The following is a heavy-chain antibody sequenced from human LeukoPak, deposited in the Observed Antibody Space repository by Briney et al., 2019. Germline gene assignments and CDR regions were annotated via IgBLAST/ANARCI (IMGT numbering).Heavy chain of an antibody. CDR1: GFPFDDYG. D-gene: IGHD1-14*01. CDR3: GRCAGVRIFYYMDV. CDR2: INWNGGST. V-gene: IGHV3-20*04. Sequence: RSGGSLRLSCATSGFPFDDYGMSWVRLAPGKGLEWVAGINWNGGSTGYADSVKGRFTISRDNRKDSLYLEMNSLRAEDTALYYCGRCAGVRIFYYMDVWGKGTTVTVSS. J-gene: IGHJ6*03.